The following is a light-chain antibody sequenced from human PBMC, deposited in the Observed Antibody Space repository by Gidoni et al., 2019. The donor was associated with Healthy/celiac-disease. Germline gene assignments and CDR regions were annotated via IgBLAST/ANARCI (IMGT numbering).Light chain of an antibody. J-gene: IGLJ3*02. CDR1: SSDVGSYNR. Sequence: QSALPQPPSVSGSPGQSVTISCPGTSSDVGSYNRVSWYQQPPGTAPKLMIYEVSNRPSGVPDRFSGSKSGNTASLTISGLQAEDEADYYCSSYTSSSTLVFGGGTKLTVL. CDR3: SSYTSSSTLV. V-gene: IGLV2-18*02. CDR2: EVS.